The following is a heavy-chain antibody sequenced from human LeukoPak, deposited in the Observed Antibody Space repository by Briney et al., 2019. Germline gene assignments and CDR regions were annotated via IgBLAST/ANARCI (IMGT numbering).Heavy chain of an antibody. Sequence: ASLSVSSTPSVDTFTVDYMHWGRQAPGQGGGWRGWINPNSGGTNYAQKCQGRVTLTRDTSISTAYMELSRLRSDDTAVYYCARSQWELEGVLDYWGQGTLVTVSS. D-gene: IGHD1-26*01. J-gene: IGHJ4*02. CDR1: VDTFTVDY. CDR3: ARSQWELEGVLDY. CDR2: INPNSGGT. V-gene: IGHV1-2*02.